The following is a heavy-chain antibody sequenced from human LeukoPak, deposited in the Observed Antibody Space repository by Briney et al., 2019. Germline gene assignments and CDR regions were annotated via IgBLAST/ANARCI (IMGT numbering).Heavy chain of an antibody. Sequence: GGSLRLSCAASGFTFSSYAMHWVRQAPGKALEWVAVISYDGSNKYYADSVKGRFTISRDNSKNTLYLQMNSLRAEDTAVYYCARDFAKYDFWSGYYVPRYYFDYWGQGTLVTVSS. CDR2: ISYDGSNK. CDR3: ARDFAKYDFWSGYYVPRYYFDY. J-gene: IGHJ4*02. D-gene: IGHD3-3*01. V-gene: IGHV3-30-3*01. CDR1: GFTFSSYA.